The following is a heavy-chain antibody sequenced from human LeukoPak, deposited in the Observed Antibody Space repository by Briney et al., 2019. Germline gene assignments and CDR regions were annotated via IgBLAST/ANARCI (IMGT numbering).Heavy chain of an antibody. CDR3: ASLSTYYYDSSGYYYGPIGFDY. D-gene: IGHD3-22*01. V-gene: IGHV1-69*05. CDR2: IIPIFGTA. Sequence: SVKVSCKASGGTLSSYAFSWTRQAPGQGLEWMGGIIPIFGTANYAQKFQGRVTITTDESTSTAYMELSSLRSEDTAVYYRASLSTYYYDSSGYYYGPIGFDYWGQGTLVTVSS. CDR1: GGTLSSYA. J-gene: IGHJ4*02.